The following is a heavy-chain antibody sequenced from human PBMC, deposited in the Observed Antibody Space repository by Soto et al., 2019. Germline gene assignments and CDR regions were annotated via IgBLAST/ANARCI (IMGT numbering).Heavy chain of an antibody. J-gene: IGHJ6*02. CDR3: ARDHRYRSGSSCRPYYYYYGMDV. V-gene: IGHV3-21*01. CDR2: ISGTSDYI. CDR1: GFTFSSYS. D-gene: IGHD2-2*01. Sequence: PGGSLRLSCAASGFTFSSYSMNWVRQAPGRGLEWVAAISGTSDYIYYADSVKGRFTISRDNAKTSLYIQMNSLRAEDTAVYFCARDHRYRSGSSCRPYYYYYGMDVWGQGTTVTVSS.